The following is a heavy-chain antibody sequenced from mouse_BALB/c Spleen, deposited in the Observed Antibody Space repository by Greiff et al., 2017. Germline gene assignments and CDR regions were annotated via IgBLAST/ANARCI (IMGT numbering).Heavy chain of an antibody. Sequence: EVQLQQSGAELVRPGALVKLSCKASGFNIKDYYMHWVKQRPEQGLEWIGWIDPENGNTIYDPKFQGKASITADTSSNTAYLQLSSLTSEDTAVYYGVYYDCDFAYWGQGTLVTVSA. J-gene: IGHJ3*01. V-gene: IGHV14-1*02. D-gene: IGHD2-4*01. CDR2: IDPENGNT. CDR3: VYYDCDFAY. CDR1: GFNIKDYY.